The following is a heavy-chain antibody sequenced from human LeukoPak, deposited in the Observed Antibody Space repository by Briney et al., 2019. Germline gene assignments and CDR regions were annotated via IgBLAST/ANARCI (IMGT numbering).Heavy chain of an antibody. D-gene: IGHD3-10*01. CDR2: ISGYNGNT. CDR1: GYTFSSYG. Sequence: ASVKVSCKASGYTFSSYGISWARQAPGQGLEWMGWISGYNGNTNYAQKLQGRVTMTTDTSTSTAYMELRSLRSDDTAVYYCARVHMVRGEGGDYWGQGTLVTVSS. V-gene: IGHV1-18*01. CDR3: ARVHMVRGEGGDY. J-gene: IGHJ4*02.